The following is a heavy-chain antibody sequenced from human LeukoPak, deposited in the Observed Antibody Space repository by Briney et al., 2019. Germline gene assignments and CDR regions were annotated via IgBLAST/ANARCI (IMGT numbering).Heavy chain of an antibody. D-gene: IGHD1-14*01. J-gene: IGHJ4*02. CDR2: IHNSGRT. Sequence: SETLSLTCSVSGGSLSSYYWSWIRQSPGKGLEWIGYIHNSGRTNYNPSLKSRVTGFVDTSKNQVSLRLSSVTAADTAVYYCARHGTISSESYFDYWGQGAQVTVSS. CDR1: GGSLSSYY. CDR3: ARHGTISSESYFDY. V-gene: IGHV4-59*08.